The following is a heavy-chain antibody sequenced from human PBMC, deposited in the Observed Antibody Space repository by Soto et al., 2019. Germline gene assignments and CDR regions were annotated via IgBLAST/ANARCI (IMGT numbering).Heavy chain of an antibody. CDR1: GFTFSSYA. CDR2: ISVGSGSI. V-gene: IGHV3-48*02. CDR3: VRDDKWAFDI. J-gene: IGHJ3*02. Sequence: DLVESGGGLVQPGRSRRLSCAASGFTFSSYAFNWVRQAPGKGLEWISYISVGSGSIFYADSVKGRFTISRDDAQNSLYLQMNTLRDDDTAIYFCVRDDKWAFDIWGQGTTVIVSS. D-gene: IGHD1-26*01.